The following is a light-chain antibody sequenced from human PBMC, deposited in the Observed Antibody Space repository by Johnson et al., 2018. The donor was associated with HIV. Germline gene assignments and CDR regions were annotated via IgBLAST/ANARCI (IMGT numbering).Light chain of an antibody. J-gene: IGLJ1*01. V-gene: IGLV1-51*01. CDR1: SSNIGNNY. CDR2: DNN. Sequence: QAVLTQPPSVSAAPRQKVTISCSGSSSNIGNNYVSWYQQLPGTAPKLLIYDNNKRPSGIPDRFSGSKSGTSATLGITGLQTVDEADYYCGTWDSSLSAYVFGTGTKVTVL. CDR3: GTWDSSLSAYV.